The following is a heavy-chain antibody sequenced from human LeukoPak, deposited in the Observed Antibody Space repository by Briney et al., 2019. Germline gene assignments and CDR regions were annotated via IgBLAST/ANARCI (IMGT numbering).Heavy chain of an antibody. D-gene: IGHD2-15*01. CDR1: GGTFSNYA. CDR2: IIPIFGTT. V-gene: IGHV1-69*13. CDR3: TRDPPVASAPGYFES. J-gene: IGHJ4*02. Sequence: ASVKVSCKPSGGTFSNYAVAWVRQAPGQGLEWMGHIIPIFGTTSYAPKFQGRVTLTADEVTTTAYMELRSLTSEDTAVYYCTRDPPVASAPGYFESWGQGSLVTVSS.